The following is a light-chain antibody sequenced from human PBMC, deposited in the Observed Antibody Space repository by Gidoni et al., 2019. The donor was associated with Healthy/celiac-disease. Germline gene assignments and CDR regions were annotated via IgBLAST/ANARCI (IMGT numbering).Light chain of an antibody. CDR1: PSVLYSSNNQNY. V-gene: IGKV4-1*01. J-gene: IGKJ1*01. CDR3: QQYYSPLWT. CDR2: WSS. Sequence: DIVMTQSPDSLAGYLGERATINCKSSPSVLYSSNNQNYLACYQQKPGQPPKLLISWSSTRASGVPDRFIGSGSGNDFTLTISSLQAEYVAVYYCQQYYSPLWTFGQGTKVEIK.